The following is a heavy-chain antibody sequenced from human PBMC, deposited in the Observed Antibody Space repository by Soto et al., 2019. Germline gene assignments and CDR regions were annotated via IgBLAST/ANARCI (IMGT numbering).Heavy chain of an antibody. CDR3: ARVNDSPPYFSYYGMDV. CDR1: GYTFTSYG. Sequence: QVQLVQSGAEVKKPGASVKVSCKASGYTFTSYGISWVRQAPGQGLEWMGWISAYNGNTNYAQKLQGRVTMTTDTSTSTAYMELRSMRSDDTAVYYCARVNDSPPYFSYYGMDVWGQGTTVTVSS. D-gene: IGHD1-1*01. V-gene: IGHV1-18*01. J-gene: IGHJ6*02. CDR2: ISAYNGNT.